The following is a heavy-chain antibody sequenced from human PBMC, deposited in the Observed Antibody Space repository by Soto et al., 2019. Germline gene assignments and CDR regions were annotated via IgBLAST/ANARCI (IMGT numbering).Heavy chain of an antibody. D-gene: IGHD3-22*01. CDR1: GYSFTSYW. CDR3: ARHRRYYDTTTLPDY. J-gene: IGHJ4*02. Sequence: PGESLKISCKGSGYSFTSYWISWVRQMPGKGLEWMGRIDPSDSYTNYSPSFQGHVTISADKSISTAYLQWSSLKASDTAMYYCARHRRYYDTTTLPDYWGQGTLVTVSS. V-gene: IGHV5-10-1*01. CDR2: IDPSDSYT.